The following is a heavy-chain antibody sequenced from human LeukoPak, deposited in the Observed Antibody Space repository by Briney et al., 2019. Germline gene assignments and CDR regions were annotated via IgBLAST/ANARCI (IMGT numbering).Heavy chain of an antibody. D-gene: IGHD3-3*01. CDR1: GFTFSSYA. CDR3: AKAEGFLEWFPS. Sequence: PGGSLRLSCAASGFTFSSYAMTWVRQAPGKGLEWVSAISGSGGSTYYADSVKGRFTISRDNSKNTLYLQMNSLRAEDTAVYYCAKAEGFLEWFPSWGQGTLVTVSS. CDR2: ISGSGGST. V-gene: IGHV3-23*01. J-gene: IGHJ5*02.